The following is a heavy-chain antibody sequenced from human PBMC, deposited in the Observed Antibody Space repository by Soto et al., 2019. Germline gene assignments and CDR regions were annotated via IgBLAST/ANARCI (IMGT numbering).Heavy chain of an antibody. J-gene: IGHJ3*02. CDR1: GFTVSSHA. CDR2: VTADGGT. D-gene: IGHD2-15*01. V-gene: IGHV3-23*01. CDR3: APHVSCSGGSCQYDAFAI. Sequence: EVQVLESGGGLVQPGGSLRLSCEGSGFTVSSHAMTWIRQAPGKGPEWVSTVTADGGTYYADSVKGRFAMSRDTSENTLYLQMNSLXAXDTAAYYCAPHVSCSGGSCQYDAFAIRGQGTMVTVSS.